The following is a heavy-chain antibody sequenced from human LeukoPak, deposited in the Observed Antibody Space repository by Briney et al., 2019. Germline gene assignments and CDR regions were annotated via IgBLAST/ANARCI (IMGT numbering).Heavy chain of an antibody. V-gene: IGHV3-21*01. Sequence: PGGSLRLSCAASGLTFSSYSMNWVRQAPGKGLEWVSSISSSSYIYYADSVKGRFTISRDNAKNSLYLQTNSLRAEDTAVYYCARDKYYYDSSGYYPPYYGMDVWGQGTTVTVSS. CDR1: GLTFSSYS. D-gene: IGHD3-22*01. CDR3: ARDKYYYDSSGYYPPYYGMDV. J-gene: IGHJ6*02. CDR2: ISSSSYI.